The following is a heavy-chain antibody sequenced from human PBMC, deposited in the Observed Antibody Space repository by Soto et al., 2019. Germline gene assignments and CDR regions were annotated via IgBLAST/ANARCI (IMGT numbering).Heavy chain of an antibody. D-gene: IGHD4-17*01. CDR1: GGSISSGGYY. V-gene: IGHV4-31*03. J-gene: IGHJ5*02. Sequence: QVQLQESGPGLVKPSQTLSLTCTVSGGSISSGGYYWSWIRQHPGKGLEWIGYIYYSGSTYYNPSLKSRVTLSVATSKTQFSLKLSSVTAADTAVYYCAREATVTPFGWFDPWGQGTLVTVSS. CDR2: IYYSGST. CDR3: AREATVTPFGWFDP.